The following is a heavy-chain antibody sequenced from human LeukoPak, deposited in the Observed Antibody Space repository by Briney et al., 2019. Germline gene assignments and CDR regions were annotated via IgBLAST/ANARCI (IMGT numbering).Heavy chain of an antibody. D-gene: IGHD2-21*01. CDR2: IRSKTYGGAA. V-gene: IGHV3-49*04. J-gene: IGHJ4*02. Sequence: PGGSLRLSCAASGFTFRDYAMSWVRQAPGKGLEWVGFIRSKTYGGAADYGASVRGRFTIYRDDSKSIAYLQMNSLEIEDTAVYYCTRTGIAIIGRDPVDYWGQGTLVTVSS. CDR3: TRTGIAIIGRDPVDY. CDR1: GFTFRDYA.